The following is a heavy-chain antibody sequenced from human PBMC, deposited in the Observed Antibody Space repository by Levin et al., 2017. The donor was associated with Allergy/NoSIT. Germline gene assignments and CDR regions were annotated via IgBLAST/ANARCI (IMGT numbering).Heavy chain of an antibody. CDR2: ISSSSSYI. CDR1: GFTFSSYS. CDR3: ANYGGNDAFDI. V-gene: IGHV3-21*01. Sequence: TGGSLRLSCAASGFTFSSYSMNWVRQAPGKGLEWVSSISSSSSYIYYADSVKGRFTISRDNAKNSLYLQMNSLRAEDTAVYYCANYGGNDAFDIWGQGTMVTVSS. J-gene: IGHJ3*02. D-gene: IGHD4-23*01.